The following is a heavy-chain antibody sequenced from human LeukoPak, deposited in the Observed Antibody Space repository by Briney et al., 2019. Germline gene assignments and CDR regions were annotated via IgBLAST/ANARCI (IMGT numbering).Heavy chain of an antibody. J-gene: IGHJ4*02. CDR3: AKDFGGYSRVGIPATDGVPFDY. CDR2: IDGTGKTI. Sequence: GGSLRLSCAASGFTFSDYYMRWIRQAPGKGLEWVSNIDGTGKTIYYADSVKGRFTISRDNSKNTLYLQMNSLRAEDTAVYYCAKDFGGYSRVGIPATDGVPFDYWGQGTLVTVSS. CDR1: GFTFSDYY. D-gene: IGHD6-13*01. V-gene: IGHV3-11*01.